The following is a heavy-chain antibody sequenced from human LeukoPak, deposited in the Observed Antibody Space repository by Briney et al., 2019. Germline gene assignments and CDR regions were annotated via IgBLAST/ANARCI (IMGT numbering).Heavy chain of an antibody. CDR2: ITGSGGRT. V-gene: IGHV3-23*01. CDR3: AKDPNGDYIGTFDI. J-gene: IGHJ3*02. CDR1: GFTFGDYA. D-gene: IGHD4-17*01. Sequence: GGSLRLSCSASGFTFGDYAMSWVRQGPGKGLEWVSSITGSGGRTQYADSVQGRFTISRDNSKNTLYLQMNSLRVEDTAVYYCAKDPNGDYIGTFDIWGQGTMVTVSS.